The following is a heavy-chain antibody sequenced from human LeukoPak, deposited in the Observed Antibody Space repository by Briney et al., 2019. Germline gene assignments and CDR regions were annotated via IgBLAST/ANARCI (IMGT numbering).Heavy chain of an antibody. D-gene: IGHD5-24*01. V-gene: IGHV1-2*02. CDR2: INPNSGGT. CDR1: GYTFTGYY. J-gene: IGHJ5*02. CDR3: ARDLRDGYIINWFDP. Sequence: ASVKVSCKASGYTFTGYYMHWVRQAPGQGLEWMGWINPNSGGTNYAQKFQGRVTMTRDTSISTAYMELSRLRSDGTAVYYCARDLRDGYIINWFDPWGQGTLVTVSS.